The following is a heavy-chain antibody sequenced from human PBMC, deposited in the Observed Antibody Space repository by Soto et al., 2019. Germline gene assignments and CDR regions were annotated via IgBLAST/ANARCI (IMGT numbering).Heavy chain of an antibody. V-gene: IGHV3-7*03. CDR2: IKEDGSEK. D-gene: IGHD3-22*01. Sequence: VGSLRLSCAASGFTFSSSWMNWVRQAPGKGLEWVADIKEDGSEKYYVGSLKGRFTISRDNAKNSLYLQMNSLRAEDTAVYYCARGDYYDRRFDSWGQGTLVTVSS. CDR1: GFTFSSSW. CDR3: ARGDYYDRRFDS. J-gene: IGHJ4*02.